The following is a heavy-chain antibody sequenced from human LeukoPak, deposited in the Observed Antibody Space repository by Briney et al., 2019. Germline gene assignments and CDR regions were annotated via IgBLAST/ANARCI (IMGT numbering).Heavy chain of an antibody. CDR1: GYTFTGYY. CDR2: INPNSGGT. D-gene: IGHD6-13*01. Sequence: ASVKVSCKASGYTFTGYYMHWVRQAPGRGLEWMGWINPNSGGTNYAQKFQGWVTMTRDTSISTAYMELSRLRSDDTAVYYCARDLAAADYYYYYYGMDVWGQGTTVTVSS. J-gene: IGHJ6*02. V-gene: IGHV1-2*04. CDR3: ARDLAAADYYYYYYGMDV.